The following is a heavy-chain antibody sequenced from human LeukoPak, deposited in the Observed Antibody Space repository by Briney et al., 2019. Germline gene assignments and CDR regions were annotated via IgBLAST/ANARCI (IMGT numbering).Heavy chain of an antibody. CDR1: GFTFSSYG. V-gene: IGHV3-33*06. D-gene: IGHD3-10*01. Sequence: GRSLRLSCAASGFTFSSYGMRWVRQAPGKGLEWVAVIWYDGSNKFYADSVKGRFTISRDNSKNTLYLQMNSLRAEDTAVYYCAKDQYYGSGTYPDYWGQGTLVTVSS. CDR3: AKDQYYGSGTYPDY. J-gene: IGHJ4*02. CDR2: IWYDGSNK.